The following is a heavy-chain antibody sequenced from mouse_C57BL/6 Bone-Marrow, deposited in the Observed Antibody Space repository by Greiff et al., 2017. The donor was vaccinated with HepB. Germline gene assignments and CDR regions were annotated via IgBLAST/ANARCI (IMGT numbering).Heavy chain of an antibody. CDR2: ISDGGSYT. D-gene: IGHD1-1*01. Sequence: EVMLVESGGGLVKPGGSLKLSCAASGFTFSSYAMSWVRQTPEKRLEWVATISDGGSYTYYPDNVKGRFTISRDNAKNNLYLQMSHLKSEDTAMYYCASPYYYGGWFSWFAYWGQGTLVTVSA. J-gene: IGHJ3*01. CDR1: GFTFSSYA. V-gene: IGHV5-4*03. CDR3: ASPYYYGGWFSWFAY.